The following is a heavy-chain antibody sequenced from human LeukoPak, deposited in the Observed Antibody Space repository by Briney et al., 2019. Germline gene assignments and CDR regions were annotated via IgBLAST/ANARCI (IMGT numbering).Heavy chain of an antibody. CDR3: VKGYNYGYSWDY. CDR1: GFTFSIHW. V-gene: IGHV3-74*03. CDR2: INSDGSST. D-gene: IGHD5-18*01. J-gene: IGHJ4*02. Sequence: PGGSLRLSCAASGFTFSIHWMHWVRHAPGKGPVWVAHINSDGSSTTYADSVKGRFIISRDNAGNTLYLQMNSLRAEDTAVYYCVKGYNYGYSWDYWGQGTLVTVSS.